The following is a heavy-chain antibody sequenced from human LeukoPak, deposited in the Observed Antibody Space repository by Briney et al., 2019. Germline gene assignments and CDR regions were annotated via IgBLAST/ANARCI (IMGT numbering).Heavy chain of an antibody. J-gene: IGHJ6*02. CDR2: INQDGSEK. D-gene: IGHD2-15*01. V-gene: IGHV3-7*01. CDR3: ARDRRGYCSGGSCPLDYYYYGMDV. CDR1: GFTFSSYW. Sequence: GGSLRLSCAASGFTFSSYWMSWVRQAPGKGLEWVANINQDGSEKYYVDSVKGRFTISRDNSKNTLYLQMNSLRAEDTAVYYCARDRRGYCSGGSCPLDYYYYGMDVWGQGTTVTVSS.